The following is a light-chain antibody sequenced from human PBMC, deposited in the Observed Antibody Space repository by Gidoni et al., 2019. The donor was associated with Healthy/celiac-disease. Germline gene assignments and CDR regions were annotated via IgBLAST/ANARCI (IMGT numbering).Light chain of an antibody. CDR3: QQLNSYPRT. CDR2: AAS. J-gene: IGKJ2*01. Sequence: DIQLTQSPSFLSASVGDRVTITCRASQGISSYLAWYQQKQGKAPKLLIYAASTLQSGVPSRFSGSGSGTEFTLTFSSLQPEDFATYYCQQLNSYPRTFXKXTKLEIK. CDR1: QGISSY. V-gene: IGKV1-9*01.